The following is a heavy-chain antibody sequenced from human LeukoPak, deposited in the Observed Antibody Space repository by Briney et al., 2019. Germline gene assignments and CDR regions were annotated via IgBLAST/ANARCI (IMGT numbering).Heavy chain of an antibody. CDR3: ARGFSSGWDIFGY. CDR2: IYYSGST. CDR1: GGSISSYY. V-gene: IGHV4-59*08. J-gene: IGHJ4*02. D-gene: IGHD6-19*01. Sequence: SETLSLTCTVSGGSISSYYWSWIRQPPGKGLEWIGYIYYSGSTNYNPSLKSRVTISVDTSKNQFSLKLSSVTAADTAVYYCARGFSSGWDIFGYWGQGTLVTVSS.